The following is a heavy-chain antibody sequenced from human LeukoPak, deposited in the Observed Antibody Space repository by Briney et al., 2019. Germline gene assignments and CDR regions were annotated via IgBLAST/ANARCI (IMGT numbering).Heavy chain of an antibody. D-gene: IGHD6-19*01. CDR2: ISWNSGSI. CDR3: AKGVDGAVAGIDY. J-gene: IGHJ4*02. Sequence: GGSLRLSCAASGFTFDDYAMHWVRQAPGKGLEWVSGISWNSGSIGYADSVKGRFTISRDSAKNSLYLQMNSLRAEDMALYYCAKGVDGAVAGIDYWGQGTLVTVSS. V-gene: IGHV3-9*03. CDR1: GFTFDDYA.